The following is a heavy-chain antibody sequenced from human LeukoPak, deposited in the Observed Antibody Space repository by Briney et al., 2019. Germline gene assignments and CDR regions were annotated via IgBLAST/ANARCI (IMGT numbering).Heavy chain of an antibody. Sequence: ASVKVSCKASGYSFTSNYIHWVRQAPGQGLEWMGMIYPRDGSTSYAQKFQGRVTMTRNTSISTAYMELSSLRSEDTAVYYCARGGDWFDPWGQGTLVTVSS. J-gene: IGHJ5*02. CDR1: GYSFTSNY. V-gene: IGHV1-46*01. CDR3: ARGGDWFDP. D-gene: IGHD3-10*01. CDR2: IYPRDGST.